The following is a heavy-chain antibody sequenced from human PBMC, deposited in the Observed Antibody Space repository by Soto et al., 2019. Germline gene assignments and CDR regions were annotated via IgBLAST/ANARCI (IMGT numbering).Heavy chain of an antibody. CDR3: ARHLAGTKGGPTYYYYMDV. J-gene: IGHJ6*03. Sequence: ASVKLSCKASGYTYTGYYMHWVRQAPGQGLEWMGWINPNSGGTNYAQKFQGWVTMTRDTSISTAYMELSRLRSDDTAVYYCARHLAGTKGGPTYYYYMDVWGKGTTVTVSS. CDR2: INPNSGGT. CDR1: GYTYTGYY. V-gene: IGHV1-2*04. D-gene: IGHD1-26*01.